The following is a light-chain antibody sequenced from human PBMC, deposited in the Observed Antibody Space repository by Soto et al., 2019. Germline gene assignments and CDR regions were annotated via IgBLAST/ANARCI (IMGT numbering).Light chain of an antibody. CDR3: QQTYNTPQT. J-gene: IGKJ4*01. V-gene: IGKV1-39*01. CDR2: GAS. Sequence: DIQMTQSPSSLSASIGDRVTVTCRASQNINNYLHWYQLKPGKAPKLLIYGASGLQSGVPSRFSGSGSGTHFTLTISSLQPEDFATYFCQQTYNTPQTFGGGTKVDIK. CDR1: QNINNY.